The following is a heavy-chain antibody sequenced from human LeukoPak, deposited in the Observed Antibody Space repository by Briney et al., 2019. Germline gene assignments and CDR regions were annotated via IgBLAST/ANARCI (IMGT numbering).Heavy chain of an antibody. V-gene: IGHV3-21*01. J-gene: IGHJ4*02. CDR2: ISSSGNYI. D-gene: IGHD6-13*01. CDR3: ARDSIQQQLVLEDRGYPYYFEH. Sequence: GGSLRLSCGGSGFTFGHAWMSWVRQAPGKGLEGVSSISSSGNYIYYADSVKGRFTISRDNAKNSLYLQMNSLRAEDTAVYYCARDSIQQQLVLEDRGYPYYFEHWGQGTLVTVSS. CDR1: GFTFGHAW.